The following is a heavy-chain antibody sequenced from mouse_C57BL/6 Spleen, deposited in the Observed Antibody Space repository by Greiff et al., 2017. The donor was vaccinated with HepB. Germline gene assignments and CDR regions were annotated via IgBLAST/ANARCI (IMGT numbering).Heavy chain of an antibody. D-gene: IGHD1-1*01. Sequence: EVKLVESGGDLVKPGGSLKLSCAASGFTFSSYGMSWVRQTPDKRLEWVATISSGGSYTYYPDSVKGRFTISRDNAKNTLYLQMSSLKSEDTAMYYCARRATVVAMDYWGQGTSVTVSS. CDR1: GFTFSSYG. CDR3: ARRATVVAMDY. J-gene: IGHJ4*01. CDR2: ISSGGSYT. V-gene: IGHV5-6*02.